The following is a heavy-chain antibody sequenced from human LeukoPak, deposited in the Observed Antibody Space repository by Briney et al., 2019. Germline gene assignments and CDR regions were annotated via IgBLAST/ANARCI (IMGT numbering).Heavy chain of an antibody. Sequence: GRSLRLSCAASGFTLSNYGMHWVRQAPGKGLEWVAVLSFDGSAKYYADSVKGRFTISRDNAKNSLYLQMNSLRAEDTALYYCAKALSSSNDAFDIWGLGTMVTVSS. CDR1: GFTLSNYG. J-gene: IGHJ3*02. CDR3: AKALSSSNDAFDI. D-gene: IGHD6-13*01. V-gene: IGHV3-30*18. CDR2: LSFDGSAK.